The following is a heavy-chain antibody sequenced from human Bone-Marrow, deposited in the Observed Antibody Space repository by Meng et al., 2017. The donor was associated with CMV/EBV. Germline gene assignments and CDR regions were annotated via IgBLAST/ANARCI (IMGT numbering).Heavy chain of an antibody. CDR3: ARVPSSGYYGSLGY. CDR2: ISPNSGGT. CDR1: GYTFTGYY. J-gene: IGHJ4*02. D-gene: IGHD3-22*01. Sequence: ASVKVSCKASGYTFTGYYMHWVRQAPGQGLEWMGWISPNSGGTNYAQKFQGRVTMTRDTSISTAYMELSRLRSDDTAMYYCARVPSSGYYGSLGYWGQGTLVTVSS. V-gene: IGHV1-2*02.